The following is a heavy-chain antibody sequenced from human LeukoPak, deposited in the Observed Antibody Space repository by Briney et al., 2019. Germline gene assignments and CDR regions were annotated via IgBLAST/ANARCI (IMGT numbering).Heavy chain of an antibody. CDR2: ISGSGSGGST. Sequence: PGGSLRLSCAASGFTFSSSAMSWVRQAPGKGLEWGSSISGSGSGGSTYYADSVKGRFTIYRDNSKNTLYLQMNSLIAEDTAVYYCAKSGYNRFDYWGQGTLVTVSS. J-gene: IGHJ4*02. CDR3: AKSGYNRFDY. CDR1: GFTFSSSA. D-gene: IGHD5-24*01. V-gene: IGHV3-23*01.